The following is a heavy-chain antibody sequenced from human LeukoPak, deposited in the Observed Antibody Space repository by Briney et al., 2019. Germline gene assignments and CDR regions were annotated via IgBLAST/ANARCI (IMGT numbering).Heavy chain of an antibody. J-gene: IGHJ4*02. D-gene: IGHD6-19*01. Sequence: GGSLRLSCAASGFTFSSYAMSWVRQAPGKGLEWVSAISGSGGSTYYADSVKGRFTISRDNSKNTLYLQMNSLRAEDTAVYYCAKDLEEEQWLVKAQLFDYWGQGTLVTVSS. V-gene: IGHV3-23*01. CDR3: AKDLEEEQWLVKAQLFDY. CDR2: ISGSGGST. CDR1: GFTFSSYA.